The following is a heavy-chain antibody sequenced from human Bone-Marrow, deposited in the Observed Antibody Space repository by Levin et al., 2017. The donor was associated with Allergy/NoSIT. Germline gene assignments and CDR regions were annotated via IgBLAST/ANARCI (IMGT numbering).Heavy chain of an antibody. D-gene: IGHD3-16*01. Sequence: SQTLSLTCAVSGDSVSTSSATWNWIRQSPSRGLEWLGRAYYKSEWNTDYAMSVKSRIIITPDTSKNQFSLLLNSVTPEDTGVYYCARERGEDSTTWYETFDYWGQGTQVTVSS. CDR3: ARERGEDSTTWYETFDY. CDR1: GDSVSTSSAT. J-gene: IGHJ4*02. CDR2: AYYKSEWNT. V-gene: IGHV6-1*01.